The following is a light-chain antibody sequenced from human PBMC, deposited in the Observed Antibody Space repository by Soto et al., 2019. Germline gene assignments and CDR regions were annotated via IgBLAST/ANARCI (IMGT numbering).Light chain of an antibody. V-gene: IGKV1-5*03. CDR3: QHYNDYSGT. CDR1: QSIGTW. CDR2: RAS. J-gene: IGKJ1*01. Sequence: DIQMTQSPSTLSASVGDRVTITCRASQSIGTWLAWYQQKPGKAPKFLIYRASILESGVPSRFSGSGSGTEFTLTISSLQPDDFATYYCQHYNDYSGTFGQGTKVEIQ.